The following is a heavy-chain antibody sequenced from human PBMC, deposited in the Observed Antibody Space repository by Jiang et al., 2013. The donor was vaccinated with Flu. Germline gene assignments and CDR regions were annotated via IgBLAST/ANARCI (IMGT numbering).Heavy chain of an antibody. CDR3: ARDIRQIYDILTGTRNYGMDV. CDR1: GGSFSGYY. Sequence: KPSETLSLTCAVYGGSFSGYYWSWIRQPPGKGLEWIGEINHSGSTNYNPSLKSRVTISVDTSKNQFSLKLSSVTAADTAVYYCARDIRQIYDILTGTRNYGMDVWGQGTTVTVSS. D-gene: IGHD3-9*01. J-gene: IGHJ6*02. V-gene: IGHV4-34*01. CDR2: INHSGST.